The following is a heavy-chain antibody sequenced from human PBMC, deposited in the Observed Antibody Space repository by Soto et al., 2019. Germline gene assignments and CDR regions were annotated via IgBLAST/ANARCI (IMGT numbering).Heavy chain of an antibody. V-gene: IGHV4-34*01. CDR3: ARHGGYYFDY. D-gene: IGHD3-16*01. CDR2: LYQGLSI. CDR1: SWSFSGYY. J-gene: IGHJ4*02. Sequence: SETLCLTCAVYSWSFSGYYWSWFRQTPGKGLEWIGELYQGLSIIYNPSLESRVTISGDSSKNQFSLKLRSVTAADTAVYYRARHGGYYFDYWGQGTLVTVS.